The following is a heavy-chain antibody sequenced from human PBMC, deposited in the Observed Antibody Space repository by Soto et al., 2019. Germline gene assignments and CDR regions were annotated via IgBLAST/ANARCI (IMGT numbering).Heavy chain of an antibody. V-gene: IGHV3-30*18. CDR3: AKGHEGWYFGY. CDR2: ISYDGSNK. D-gene: IGHD2-15*01. J-gene: IGHJ4*02. Sequence: QVQLVESGGGVVQPGRSLRLSCAASGFTFSSYGMHWVRQAPGKGLEWVAVISYDGSNKYYADSVKGRFIISRDNSKNTLYLQMNSLRAEDTAVYYCAKGHEGWYFGYWGQGTLVTVSS. CDR1: GFTFSSYG.